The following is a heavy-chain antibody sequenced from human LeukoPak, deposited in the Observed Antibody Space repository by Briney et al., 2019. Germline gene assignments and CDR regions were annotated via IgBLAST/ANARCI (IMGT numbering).Heavy chain of an antibody. Sequence: PGGSLRLSRAASRFIFSSFWMSWVRQAPGKGLEWVANIKQDGSEKYYVDSVKGRFTISRDNAKNSLYLQMNSLRAEDTAVYYCARRSWGSYSPFDYWGQGTLVTVSS. CDR1: RFIFSSFW. CDR3: ARRSWGSYSPFDY. J-gene: IGHJ4*02. V-gene: IGHV3-7*04. CDR2: IKQDGSEK. D-gene: IGHD3-16*01.